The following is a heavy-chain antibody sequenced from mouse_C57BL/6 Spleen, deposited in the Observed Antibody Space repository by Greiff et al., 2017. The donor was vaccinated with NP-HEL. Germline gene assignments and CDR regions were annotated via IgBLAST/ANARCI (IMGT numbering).Heavy chain of an antibody. J-gene: IGHJ3*01. Sequence: DVQLVESGAGLVKPGGSLKLSCAASGFTFSSYAMSWVRQTPEKRLEWVAYISSGGDYIYYADTVKGRFTISRDNARNTLYLQMSSLKSEDTAMYYCTREVLGSFAYWGQGTLVTVAA. CDR1: GFTFSSYA. CDR2: ISSGGDYI. V-gene: IGHV5-9-1*02. CDR3: TREVLGSFAY. D-gene: IGHD3-3*01.